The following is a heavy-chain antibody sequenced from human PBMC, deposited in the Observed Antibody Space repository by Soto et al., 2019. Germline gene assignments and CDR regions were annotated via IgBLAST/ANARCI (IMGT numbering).Heavy chain of an antibody. CDR1: GYTFTSYG. V-gene: IGHV1-18*01. J-gene: IGHJ3*02. D-gene: IGHD3-10*01. CDR2: ISAYNGNT. CDR3: ARDWGNFWFGESAPHAFDI. Sequence: ASVKVSCKASGYTFTSYGISWVRQAPGQGLEWMGWISAYNGNTNYAQKLQGRVTMTTDTSTSTAYMELRSLRSDDTAVYYCARDWGNFWFGESAPHAFDIWGQGTMVTVSS.